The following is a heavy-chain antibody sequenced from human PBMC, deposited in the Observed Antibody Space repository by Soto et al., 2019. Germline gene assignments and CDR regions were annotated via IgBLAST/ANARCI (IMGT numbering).Heavy chain of an antibody. Sequence: GGSLRLSCAASGFTVSSNYMSWVRQAPGKGLEWVSVIYSGGSTYYADSVKGRFTISRDNSKNTLYLQMNSLRAEDTAVYYCAREIIAAAGPSYFDYWGQGTLVTV. D-gene: IGHD6-13*01. J-gene: IGHJ4*02. V-gene: IGHV3-66*01. CDR3: AREIIAAAGPSYFDY. CDR2: IYSGGST. CDR1: GFTVSSNY.